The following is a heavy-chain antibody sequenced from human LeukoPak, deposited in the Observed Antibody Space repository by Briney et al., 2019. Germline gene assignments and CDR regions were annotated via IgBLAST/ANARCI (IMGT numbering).Heavy chain of an antibody. J-gene: IGHJ4*02. D-gene: IGHD6-19*01. CDR2: IGTAGDT. CDR1: GFTFSSYD. Sequence: GGSLRLSCAASGFTFSSYDMHWVRQATGKGLEWVSAIGTAGDTYYPGSVKGRFTISRENAKNSLYLQMNSLRAGDTAVYYCARSSSGWSPDYWGQGTLVTVSS. CDR3: ARSSSGWSPDY. V-gene: IGHV3-13*01.